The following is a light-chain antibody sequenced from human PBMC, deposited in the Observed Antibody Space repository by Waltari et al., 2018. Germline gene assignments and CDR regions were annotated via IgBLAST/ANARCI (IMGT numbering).Light chain of an antibody. CDR2: VNSDGSH. V-gene: IGLV4-69*01. Sequence: QLVLTQSPSASASLGASVKLTCTLSSGHSSNIIAWHQQQPENGPRYLMKVNSDGSHSKGDGVPARFSGSSSGAERYLTISSLQSEDEADYYCQTGGHGTWVFGGGTKLTVL. CDR1: SGHSSNI. CDR3: QTGGHGTWV. J-gene: IGLJ3*02.